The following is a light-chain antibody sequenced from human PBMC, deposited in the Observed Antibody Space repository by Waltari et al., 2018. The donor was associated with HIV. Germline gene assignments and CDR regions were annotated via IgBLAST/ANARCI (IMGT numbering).Light chain of an antibody. J-gene: IGLJ2*01. V-gene: IGLV3-1*01. CDR2: QDN. CDR3: QAWDSATGV. CDR1: QLGGKY. Sequence: SYELTQPPSVSVSPGQTASITCSGNQLGGKYASWYQQKPGQSPVLVIYQDNKRPSGIPERFSGSNSGNTATLTISGTQTMDEADYYCQAWDSATGVFGGGTNLTVL.